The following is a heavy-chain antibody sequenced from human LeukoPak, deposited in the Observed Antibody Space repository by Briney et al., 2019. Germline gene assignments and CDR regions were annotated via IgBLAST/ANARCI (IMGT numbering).Heavy chain of an antibody. CDR3: ARASIDSGYDRQNRGDY. CDR1: GFTFSDHY. J-gene: IGHJ4*02. CDR2: TRNKANSYTT. V-gene: IGHV3-72*01. Sequence: PGGSLRLSCAASGFTFSDHYMDWVRQAPGKGLEWVGRTRNKANSYTTEYAASVKGRFTISRDDSKNSLYLQMNSLKTEDTAVYYCARASIDSGYDRQNRGDYWGQRTLVTVSS. D-gene: IGHD5-12*01.